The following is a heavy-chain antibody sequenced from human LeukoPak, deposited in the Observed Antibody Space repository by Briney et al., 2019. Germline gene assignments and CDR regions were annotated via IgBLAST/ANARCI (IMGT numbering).Heavy chain of an antibody. CDR2: IQSKTDGGTI. D-gene: IGHD7-27*01. CDR3: TTSRTATGEKNY. J-gene: IGHJ4*02. Sequence: GGSLRLSCAASGFSLSDAWISWVRQAPGEGLEWVGRIQSKTDGGTIDYAAPVKDRFTISKDDSKDTVYLQMNTLKTEDTAVYYCTTSRTATGEKNYWGQGTLVTVSS. V-gene: IGHV3-15*01. CDR1: GFSLSDAW.